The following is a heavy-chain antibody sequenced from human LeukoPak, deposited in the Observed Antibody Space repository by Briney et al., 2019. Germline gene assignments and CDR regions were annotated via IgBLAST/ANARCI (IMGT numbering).Heavy chain of an antibody. CDR2: IWYDGSNK. CDR3: ARDLGSAGYTSSSGWFDP. V-gene: IGHV3-33*01. J-gene: IGHJ5*02. CDR1: GFTFSSYG. D-gene: IGHD6-6*01. Sequence: GGSLRLSCAASGFTFSSYGMHWVRQAPGKGLEWVAIIWYDGSNKYYAGSVKGRFTISRDNSKNTLYLQMNSLRAEDTAVYYCARDLGSAGYTSSSGWFDPWGQGTLVTVSS.